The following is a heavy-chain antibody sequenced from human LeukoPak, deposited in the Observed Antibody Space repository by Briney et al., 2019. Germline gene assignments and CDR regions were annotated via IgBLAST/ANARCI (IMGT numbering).Heavy chain of an antibody. J-gene: IGHJ4*02. CDR1: GYTFTGYY. Sequence: ASVKVSCKASGYTFTGYYMHWVRPAPGQGLEWMGWINPNSGGTNYAQKFQGRVTMTRDTSISTAYMELSRLRSDDTAVYYCAPSSGYYPYYFDYWGQGTLVTVSS. CDR2: INPNSGGT. V-gene: IGHV1-2*02. D-gene: IGHD3-22*01. CDR3: APSSGYYPYYFDY.